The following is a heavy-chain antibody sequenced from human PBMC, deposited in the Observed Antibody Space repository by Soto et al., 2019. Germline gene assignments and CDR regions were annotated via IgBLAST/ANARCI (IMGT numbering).Heavy chain of an antibody. J-gene: IGHJ4*02. V-gene: IGHV3-23*01. Sequence: PGGSLRLSCAASGFTFSSYAMSWVRQAPGKGLEWVSAISGSGGSTYYADSVKGRFTISRDNSKNTLYLQMNSLRAEDTAVYYCAKDLEQLELLGLCFDYWGQGNLVTVSS. CDR2: ISGSGGST. D-gene: IGHD1-7*01. CDR3: AKDLEQLELLGLCFDY. CDR1: GFTFSSYA.